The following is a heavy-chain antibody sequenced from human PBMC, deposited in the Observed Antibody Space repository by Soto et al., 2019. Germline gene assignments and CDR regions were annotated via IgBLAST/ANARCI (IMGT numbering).Heavy chain of an antibody. Sequence: GESLKISCKGSGYSFTSYWISWVRQMPGKGLEWMGRIDPSDSYTNYSPSFQGHVTISADKSISTAYLQWSSLKASDTAMYYCARELAAAGTPYYYYGMDVSGQGTTLTVSS. D-gene: IGHD6-13*01. V-gene: IGHV5-10-1*01. CDR3: ARELAAAGTPYYYYGMDV. CDR2: IDPSDSYT. J-gene: IGHJ6*02. CDR1: GYSFTSYW.